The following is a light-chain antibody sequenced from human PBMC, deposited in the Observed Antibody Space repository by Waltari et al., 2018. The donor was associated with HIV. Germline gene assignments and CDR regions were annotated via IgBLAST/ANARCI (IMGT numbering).Light chain of an antibody. J-gene: IGLJ2*01. V-gene: IGLV1-40*01. Sequence: QSVLTQPPSVSGAPGQRVTLSCPGSSSTIGAGYDVHWYQHLPGTAPKLLIYGNSNRPSGVPDRFSGSKSGTSAALAITGLQAEDEADYYCQSYDSSLSGGDVVFGGGTKLTVL. CDR3: QSYDSSLSGGDVV. CDR2: GNS. CDR1: SSTIGAGYD.